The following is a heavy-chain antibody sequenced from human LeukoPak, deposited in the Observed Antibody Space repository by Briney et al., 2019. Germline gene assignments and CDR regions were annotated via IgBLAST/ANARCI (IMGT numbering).Heavy chain of an antibody. D-gene: IGHD4/OR15-4a*01. CDR1: GYTFTGYY. CDR3: AREVRDADAFDI. CDR2: INPNSGGT. V-gene: IGHV1-2*02. Sequence: ASVKLSCKASGYTFTGYYMHWLRQAPGQGLEWMGWINPNSGGTNYAQKFQGRVTMTRDTSISTAYMELSRLRSDDTAVYYCAREVRDADAFDIWGQGTLGTVSS. J-gene: IGHJ3*02.